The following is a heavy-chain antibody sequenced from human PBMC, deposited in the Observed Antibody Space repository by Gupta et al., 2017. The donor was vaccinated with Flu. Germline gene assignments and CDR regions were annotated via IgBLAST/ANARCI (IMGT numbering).Heavy chain of an antibody. Sequence: QVHLVQSGAEAKKPGSSVQVSCKAPGGTFDRHSFNWVRQAPGQGLEWRGRIIPVVNFANDAENFKGRLSITADRGTSTAFMELTSLESDDTAVYFCARTPTVVAAPYFFDLWGQGTPVIVSS. CDR1: GGTFDRHS. CDR2: IIPVVNFA. D-gene: IGHD2-15*01. V-gene: IGHV1-69*02. J-gene: IGHJ4*02. CDR3: ARTPTVVAAPYFFDL.